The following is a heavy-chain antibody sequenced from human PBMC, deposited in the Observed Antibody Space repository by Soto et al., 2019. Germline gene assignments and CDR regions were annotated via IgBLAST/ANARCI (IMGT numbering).Heavy chain of an antibody. CDR2: VNPGNGTT. CDR3: ARDTYAKFDY. Sequence: ASVKVSCKASGYTFTAYYMHWVRQAPGQGLEWMGWVNPGNGTTSFAQKFQGRVTMTRDTSIGTAYMELSGLRSDDTAMYYCARDTYAKFDYWGQGTLVTVSS. V-gene: IGHV1-2*02. J-gene: IGHJ4*02. CDR1: GYTFTAYY. D-gene: IGHD2-8*01.